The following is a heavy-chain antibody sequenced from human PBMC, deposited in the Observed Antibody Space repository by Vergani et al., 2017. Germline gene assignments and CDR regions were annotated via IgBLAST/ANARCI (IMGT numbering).Heavy chain of an antibody. CDR3: AKEEWGIAAAGATPGFYMDV. J-gene: IGHJ6*03. CDR1: GFTFSSYG. CDR2: ISYDGSNK. D-gene: IGHD6-13*01. Sequence: QVQLVESGGGVVQPGRYLRLSCAASGFTFSSYGMHWVRQVPGKGLEWVAVISYDGSNKYYADSVKGRFTISRDNSKNTLYLQMNSLRAEDTAVYYCAKEEWGIAAAGATPGFYMDVWGKGTTVTVSS. V-gene: IGHV3-30*18.